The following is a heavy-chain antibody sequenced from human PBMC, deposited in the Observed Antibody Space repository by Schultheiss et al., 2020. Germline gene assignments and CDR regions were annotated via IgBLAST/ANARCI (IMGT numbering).Heavy chain of an antibody. CDR1: GGSFSGYY. CDR2: INHSGST. CDR3: ATHPRGYNYGVLDY. D-gene: IGHD5-18*01. J-gene: IGHJ4*02. Sequence: SETLSLTCAVYGGSFSGYYWSWIRQPPGKGLEWIGEINHSGSTYYNPSLKSRVTISVDTSKNQFSLNLSSVTAADTALYYCATHPRGYNYGVLDYWGQGTLVTVSS. V-gene: IGHV4-34*01.